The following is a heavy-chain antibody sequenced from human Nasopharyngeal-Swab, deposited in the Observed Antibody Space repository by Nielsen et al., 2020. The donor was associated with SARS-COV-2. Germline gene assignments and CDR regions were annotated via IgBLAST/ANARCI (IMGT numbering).Heavy chain of an antibody. CDR2: IYYSGST. J-gene: IGHJ5*02. CDR3: ARGASEVVVIVWFDP. V-gene: IGHV4-39*07. D-gene: IGHD3-22*01. Sequence: SATLSLTCTVSGGSISSSSYYWGWIRQPPGKGLEWIGSIYYSGSTYYNPSLKSRVTISVDTSKNQFSLNLSSVTAADTAVYYCARGASEVVVIVWFDPWGQGTLVTVSS. CDR1: GGSISSSSYY.